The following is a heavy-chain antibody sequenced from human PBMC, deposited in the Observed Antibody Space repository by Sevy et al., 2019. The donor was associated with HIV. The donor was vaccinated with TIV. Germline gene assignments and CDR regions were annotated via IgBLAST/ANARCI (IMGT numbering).Heavy chain of an antibody. D-gene: IGHD2-21*02. CDR1: GFTFSTYA. CDR3: ARDGDSYWPLYYLDS. J-gene: IGHJ4*02. V-gene: IGHV3-30-3*01. CDR2: ISYDRSNK. Sequence: GGSLRLSCAASGFTFSTYAMHWVRQAPGKGLEWVAVISYDRSNKYYADSLKGRFTISRDNSKNTLYLQMNSLRAEDTAVYYCARDGDSYWPLYYLDSWGQGTLVTVSS.